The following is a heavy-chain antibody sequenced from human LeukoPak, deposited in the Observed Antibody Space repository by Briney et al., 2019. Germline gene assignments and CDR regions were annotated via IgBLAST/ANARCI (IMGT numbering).Heavy chain of an antibody. J-gene: IGHJ4*02. Sequence: GGSLRLSCVASGFTSGSSWMSWVRQAPGKGLEWVANIKQDGSEKYCVDSVKGRFTISRDNAKNSLYLQMNSLRAEDTAVYYCAREAGIPPSTQQWPTSVDYWGQGTLVTVSS. CDR3: AREAGIPPSTQQWPTSVDY. CDR1: GFTSGSSW. V-gene: IGHV3-7*05. CDR2: IKQDGSEK. D-gene: IGHD5-18*01.